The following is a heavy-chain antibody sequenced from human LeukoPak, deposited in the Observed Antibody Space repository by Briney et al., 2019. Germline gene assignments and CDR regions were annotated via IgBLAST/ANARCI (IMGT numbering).Heavy chain of an antibody. CDR1: GFTFSSYS. V-gene: IGHV3-21*01. CDR3: ARVKYYYDSSGYYDNFDY. J-gene: IGHJ4*02. CDR2: ISSSSSYI. D-gene: IGHD3-22*01. Sequence: GGSLRLSCAASGFTFSSYSMNWVRQAPGKGLEWVSSISSSSSYIYYADSVKGRFTISRDDAKNSLYLQMNSLRAEDTAVYYCARVKYYYDSSGYYDNFDYWGQGTLVTVSS.